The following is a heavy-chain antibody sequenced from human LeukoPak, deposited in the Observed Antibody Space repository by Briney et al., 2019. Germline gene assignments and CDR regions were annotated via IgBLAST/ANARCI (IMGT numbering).Heavy chain of an antibody. V-gene: IGHV1-46*01. J-gene: IGHJ3*02. Sequence: ASVKVSCKASGYTFTSYYMHWVRQAPGQGLEWMGIINPSGGSTSYAQKFQGRVTMTRDTSTSTVYKELSSLRSEDTAVYYCARVRMTDDAFDIWGQGTMVTVSS. CDR2: INPSGGST. CDR3: ARVRMTDDAFDI. CDR1: GYTFTSYY.